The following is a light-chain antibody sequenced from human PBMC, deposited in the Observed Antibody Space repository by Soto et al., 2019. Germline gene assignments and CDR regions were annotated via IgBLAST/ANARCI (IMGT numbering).Light chain of an antibody. CDR2: DVS. CDR3: CSYAGSYTYV. CDR1: SSDVGGYNY. V-gene: IGLV2-11*01. J-gene: IGLJ1*01. Sequence: QSVLTQPRSVSGSPGQSVSLSCTGTSSDVGGYNYVSWYQQHPGEAPKLMIYDVSKRPSGVPDRFSGSKSGNTASLTISGLQAEDEADYYCCSYAGSYTYVFGTGTKVTVL.